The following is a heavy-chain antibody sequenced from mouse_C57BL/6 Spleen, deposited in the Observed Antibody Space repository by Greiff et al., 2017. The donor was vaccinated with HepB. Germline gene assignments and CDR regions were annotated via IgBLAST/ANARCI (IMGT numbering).Heavy chain of an antibody. CDR3: ARNYGSSPYYYAMDY. J-gene: IGHJ4*01. Sequence: EVQLQQSGAELVKPGASVKLSCTASGFNIKDYYMHWVKQRTEQGLEWIGRIDPEDGETKYATKFQGKATITADTSSNTAYLQLSSLTSEDTAVYYCARNYGSSPYYYAMDYWGKGTSVTVSS. D-gene: IGHD1-1*01. V-gene: IGHV14-2*01. CDR1: GFNIKDYY. CDR2: IDPEDGET.